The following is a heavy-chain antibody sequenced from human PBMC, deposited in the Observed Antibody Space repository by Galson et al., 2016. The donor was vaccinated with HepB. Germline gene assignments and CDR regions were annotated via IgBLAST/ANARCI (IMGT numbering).Heavy chain of an antibody. V-gene: IGHV3-21*01. CDR2: ISGTSTYI. Sequence: SLRLSCAASGFTFNTYSMNWVRQAPGKGLEWVSSISGTSTYIYYADSVKGRFTISRDNAKNSLYLQMNNVRAEDTAVYYCARDLRGMIRFFDWSTRFDSWGQGTLVTVSS. J-gene: IGHJ4*02. D-gene: IGHD3-9*01. CDR1: GFTFNTYS. CDR3: ARDLRGMIRFFDWSTRFDS.